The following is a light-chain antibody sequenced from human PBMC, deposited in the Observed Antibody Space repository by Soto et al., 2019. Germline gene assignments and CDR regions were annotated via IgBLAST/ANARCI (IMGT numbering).Light chain of an antibody. J-gene: IGLJ1*01. CDR2: EVN. Sequence: SALTQPASVSGSPGQSITISCTGTSSDIGAYNYVSWYQQHPGKAPKLMIYEVNNRPSGISNRFSGSKSGDTASLTISGLHTEDEADYYCCSYTTNSTYVFGTGTKVTVL. V-gene: IGLV2-14*01. CDR1: SSDIGAYNY. CDR3: CSYTTNSTYV.